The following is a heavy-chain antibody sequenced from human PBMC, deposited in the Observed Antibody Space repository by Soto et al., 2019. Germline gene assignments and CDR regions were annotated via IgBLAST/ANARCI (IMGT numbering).Heavy chain of an antibody. D-gene: IGHD3-16*01. CDR2: ISNDGSKK. J-gene: IGHJ4*02. V-gene: IGHV3-30*03. CDR3: ARDVAMPTGFGLGY. CDR1: GFAFTNYG. Sequence: QVQVLESGGGVVQPGTSLRLSCAASGFAFTNYGIHWVRQAPGKGLEWVAPISNDGSKKFYADSVKGRFTISRDNSENTVYLQMTSLRPGDTAVFYCARDVAMPTGFGLGYWGQGTLVTVSS.